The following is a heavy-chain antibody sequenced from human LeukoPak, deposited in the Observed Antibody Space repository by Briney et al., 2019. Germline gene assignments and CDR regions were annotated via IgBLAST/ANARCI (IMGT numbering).Heavy chain of an antibody. CDR2: FDPEDGET. Sequence: ASVKVSCKVSGYTXTELSMHWVRQAPGKGLEWMGGFDPEDGETIYAQKFQGRVTMTEDTSTDTAYMELSSLRSEDTAVYYCATHPYDFWSGYTGTDYWGQGTLVTVSS. V-gene: IGHV1-24*01. CDR3: ATHPYDFWSGYTGTDY. D-gene: IGHD3-3*01. CDR1: GYTXTELS. J-gene: IGHJ4*02.